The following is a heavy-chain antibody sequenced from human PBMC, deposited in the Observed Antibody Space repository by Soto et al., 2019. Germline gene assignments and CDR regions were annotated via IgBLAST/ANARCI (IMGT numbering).Heavy chain of an antibody. D-gene: IGHD3-10*01. CDR2: IHYSGNT. CDR3: ARAASGSYYLGYFDN. V-gene: IGHV4-59*01. CDR1: GCSIGTDY. Sequence: PSETLSLTCTVSGCSIGTDYWSWIRQSPGKGLEWIGYIHYSGNTNYNPSLKSRVTMSVDTFKNQLSLKLTSVSAADAAVYFCARAASGSYYLGYFDNWGQGALVTVSS. J-gene: IGHJ4*02.